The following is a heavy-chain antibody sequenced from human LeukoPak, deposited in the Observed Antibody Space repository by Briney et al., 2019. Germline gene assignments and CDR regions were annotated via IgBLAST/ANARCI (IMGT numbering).Heavy chain of an antibody. CDR1: GGSISSYY. CDR3: ARVLAAAAGIFARGRARDRYFDL. CDR2: IYYSGST. J-gene: IGHJ2*01. D-gene: IGHD6-13*01. V-gene: IGHV4-59*01. Sequence: PSETLSLTCTVSGGSISSYYWSWIRQPPGKGLEWIGYIYYSGSTNYNPSLKSRVTISVDTSKNQFSLKLSSVTAADTAVYYCARVLAAAAGIFARGRARDRYFDLWGRGTLVTVSS.